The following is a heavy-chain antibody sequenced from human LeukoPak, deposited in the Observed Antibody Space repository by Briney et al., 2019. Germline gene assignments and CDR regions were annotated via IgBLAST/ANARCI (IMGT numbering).Heavy chain of an antibody. V-gene: IGHV4-4*02. Sequence: PSETLSLTCAVSGVSISSSNWWSWVRQPQGKGLEGMGEIYHSGSTNYNPSLKSRVTISVDKSKNQFSLKLSSVTAADTAVYYCARQSPYDSSGYYDYWGQGTLVTVSS. J-gene: IGHJ4*02. CDR3: ARQSPYDSSGYYDY. D-gene: IGHD3-22*01. CDR1: GVSISSSNW. CDR2: IYHSGST.